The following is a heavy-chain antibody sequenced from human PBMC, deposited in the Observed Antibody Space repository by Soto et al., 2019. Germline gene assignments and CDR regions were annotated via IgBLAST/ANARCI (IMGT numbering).Heavy chain of an antibody. Sequence: SETLSLTCAVYGGSFSGYYWSWIRQPPGKGLDWIGDINHGGSTNYNPSLKSRVTISIDTSKNQFSLKLSSVTAADTAVYYCASGGQTIIPKDWGQGTLVTVSS. CDR1: GGSFSGYY. D-gene: IGHD5-12*01. V-gene: IGHV4-34*01. CDR2: INHGGST. J-gene: IGHJ4*02. CDR3: ASGGQTIIPKD.